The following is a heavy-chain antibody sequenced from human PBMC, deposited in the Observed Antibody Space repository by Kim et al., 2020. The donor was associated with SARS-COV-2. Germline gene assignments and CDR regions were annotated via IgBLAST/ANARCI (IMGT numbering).Heavy chain of an antibody. J-gene: IGHJ6*02. Sequence: ADAVKGRFAISRETAKNTLYLQMNILRAEDTAVYYCARDRRGFNPYYGMDVWGQGTTVIVSS. CDR3: ARDRRGFNPYYGMDV. V-gene: IGHV3-23*01. D-gene: IGHD3-10*01.